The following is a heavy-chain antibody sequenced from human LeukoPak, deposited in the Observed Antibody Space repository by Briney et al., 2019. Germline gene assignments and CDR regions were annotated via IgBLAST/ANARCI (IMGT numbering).Heavy chain of an antibody. Sequence: GGSLRLSCAAPGFTFSSYWMSWVRQAPGKGLEWVANIKQDGSEKYYVDSVKGRFTISRDNAKNSLYLQMNSLRAEDTAVYYCARAGRLTKYYMDVWGKGTTVTVSS. V-gene: IGHV3-7*01. J-gene: IGHJ6*03. D-gene: IGHD1-26*01. CDR3: ARAGRLTKYYMDV. CDR1: GFTFSSYW. CDR2: IKQDGSEK.